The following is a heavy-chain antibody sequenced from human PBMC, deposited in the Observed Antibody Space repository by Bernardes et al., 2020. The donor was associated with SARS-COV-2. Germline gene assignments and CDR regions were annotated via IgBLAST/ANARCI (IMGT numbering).Heavy chain of an antibody. D-gene: IGHD1-1*01. V-gene: IGHV4-59*01. CDR2: MYYRGNT. J-gene: IGHJ4*02. CDR3: ARVLQLESYIIDY. CDR1: GGSITTSY. Sequence: SETLSLTCTVSGGSITTSYWTWIRQPPGKGLEWIGHMYYRGNTNYNPSLKSRVTMSLDTSKSQFSLKLSSVTAADTAVYYCARVLQLESYIIDYWGQGTLVTVSS.